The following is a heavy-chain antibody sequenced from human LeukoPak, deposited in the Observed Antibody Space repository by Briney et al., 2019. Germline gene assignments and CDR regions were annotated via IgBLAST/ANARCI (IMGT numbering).Heavy chain of an antibody. D-gene: IGHD3-10*01. CDR2: IYYSGST. Sequence: SETLSLTCTVSGGSISSSSYYWGWIRQPPGKGLEWIGIIYYSGSTYYNPSLKSRVTISVDTSKNQFSLKLSSVTAADTAVYYCARHAFYYGSGSDWFDPWGQGTLVTVSS. J-gene: IGHJ5*02. CDR3: ARHAFYYGSGSDWFDP. V-gene: IGHV4-39*01. CDR1: GGSISSSSYY.